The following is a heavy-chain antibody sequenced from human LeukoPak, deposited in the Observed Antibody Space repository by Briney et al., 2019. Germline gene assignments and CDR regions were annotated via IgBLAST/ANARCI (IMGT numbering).Heavy chain of an antibody. Sequence: GGSLRLSCAASGFTFSNCAMTWVRQAPGKGLEWVSGISGSGSNIDYADSVKGRFTISRDNSKNTVSLQMNSLRAEDTALYYCAKTDAVEVSGSKIDYWGRGTLVTVSS. J-gene: IGHJ4*02. CDR1: GFTFSNCA. CDR2: ISGSGSNI. CDR3: AKTDAVEVSGSKIDY. D-gene: IGHD6-19*01. V-gene: IGHV3-23*01.